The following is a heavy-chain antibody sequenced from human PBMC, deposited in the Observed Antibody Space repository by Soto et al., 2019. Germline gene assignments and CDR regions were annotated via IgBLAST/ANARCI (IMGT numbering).Heavy chain of an antibody. Sequence: PSETLSLTCTVSGGSISSGNYYWSRIRQPPGKGLEWIGYIYYSGSTNYNPSLKSRVTISVDTSKNQFSLKLSSVTAADTAVYYCARGRGWNYYFDYWGQGTLVTVSS. V-gene: IGHV4-61*01. J-gene: IGHJ4*02. CDR3: ARGRGWNYYFDY. CDR1: GGSISSGNYY. D-gene: IGHD6-19*01. CDR2: IYYSGST.